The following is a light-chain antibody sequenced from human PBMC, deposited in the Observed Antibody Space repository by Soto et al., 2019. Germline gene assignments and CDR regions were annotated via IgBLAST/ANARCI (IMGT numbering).Light chain of an antibody. V-gene: IGKV3-20*01. CDR3: QQYNNWPPFT. J-gene: IGKJ3*01. CDR2: GAS. CDR1: QTVRNNY. Sequence: EFLLTQHPGRLSLSPGDRGTLSCRSSQTVRNNYLAWYQQKPGQAPRLLIYGASSRATGIPDRFSGSGSGTEFTLTITSLQSEDFAVYYCQQYNNWPPFTFGPGTKVDIK.